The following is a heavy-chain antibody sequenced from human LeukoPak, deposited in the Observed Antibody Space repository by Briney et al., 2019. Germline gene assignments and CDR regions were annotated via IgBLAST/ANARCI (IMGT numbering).Heavy chain of an antibody. CDR2: ISGSGGST. CDR1: GFTFSSYA. J-gene: IGHJ4*02. Sequence: GGSLRLSRAASGFTFSSYAMSWVRQTPGKGLEWVSAISGSGGSTYYTDSVKGRFTISRDNSRNTLFLQMNSLRAEDTAVYYCAKAYWNEYYFDYWGQGTLVTVSS. V-gene: IGHV3-23*01. D-gene: IGHD1-1*01. CDR3: AKAYWNEYYFDY.